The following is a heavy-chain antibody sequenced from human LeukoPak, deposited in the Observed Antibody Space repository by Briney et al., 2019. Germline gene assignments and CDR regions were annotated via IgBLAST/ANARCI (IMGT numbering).Heavy chain of an antibody. D-gene: IGHD5-18*01. CDR2: SDPEDGET. CDR3: VTGFTTMAVDYFDY. Sequence: GASVKVSCKVSGKTLSELSIHWLRQPAGKGLEWLGGSDPEDGETIYAQMFQGRVTMTEHTAIDTAYMELSSLRSEDTAVYYCVTGFTTMAVDYFDYWGQGTLVTVSP. CDR1: GKTLSELS. V-gene: IGHV1-24*01. J-gene: IGHJ4*02.